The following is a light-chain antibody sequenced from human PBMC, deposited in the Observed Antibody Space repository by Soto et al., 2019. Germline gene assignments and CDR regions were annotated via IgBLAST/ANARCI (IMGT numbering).Light chain of an antibody. J-gene: IGKJ1*01. V-gene: IGKV1-39*01. CDR2: AAS. CDR1: QSIINY. Sequence: DNQMPQYPSSLSAYVGDRVTITCRASQSIINYLNWYQQKPGKAHKLLRYAASSLQSGVTSRVSGSGSGTEFTLTISSLQPEDFATYYCQPSYSTPRTFGQGTKVEI. CDR3: QPSYSTPRT.